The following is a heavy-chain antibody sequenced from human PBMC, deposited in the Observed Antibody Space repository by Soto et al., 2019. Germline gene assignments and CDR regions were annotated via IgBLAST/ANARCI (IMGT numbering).Heavy chain of an antibody. CDR1: GFTFSSYA. D-gene: IGHD2-15*01. Sequence: GGSLRLSCSASGFTFSSYAMHWVRQAPGKGLEYVSAISSNGGSTYYADSVKGRFTISRDNSKNTLYLQMSSLRAEDTAVYYCVKDLGYCSGGSCYEYWGQGTLVTVSS. CDR2: ISSNGGST. V-gene: IGHV3-64D*08. J-gene: IGHJ4*02. CDR3: VKDLGYCSGGSCYEY.